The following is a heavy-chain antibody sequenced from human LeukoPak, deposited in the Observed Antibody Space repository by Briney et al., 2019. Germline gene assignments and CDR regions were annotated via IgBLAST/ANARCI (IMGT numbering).Heavy chain of an antibody. CDR1: GFTFSSYG. V-gene: IGHV3-30*18. D-gene: IGHD5-24*01. Sequence: GGSLRLSCAASGFTFSSYGMHWVRQAPGKELEWVAVISCDGSNKYYADSVKGRFIISRDNAKNSLYLQMNSLRDEDTAVYYCANLGPPGRDHYLESWGQGTLVTVSS. CDR2: ISCDGSNK. J-gene: IGHJ4*02. CDR3: ANLGPPGRDHYLES.